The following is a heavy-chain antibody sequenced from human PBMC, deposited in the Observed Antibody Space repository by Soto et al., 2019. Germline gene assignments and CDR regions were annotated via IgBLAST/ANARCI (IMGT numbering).Heavy chain of an antibody. D-gene: IGHD3-22*01. CDR2: IYAGTIT. V-gene: IGHV3-53*01. Sequence: EVQLVESGGGLIQPRGSLRLSCAVSGITVSSYYMSWVRQAAGKGLEWVSVIYAGTITYYADSVKGRFTIYRDNSKNTLNLDMKSLRVEDTAVYYCARIPYDNSGTIFDYWGQGTLVSVSS. J-gene: IGHJ4*02. CDR1: GITVSSYY. CDR3: ARIPYDNSGTIFDY.